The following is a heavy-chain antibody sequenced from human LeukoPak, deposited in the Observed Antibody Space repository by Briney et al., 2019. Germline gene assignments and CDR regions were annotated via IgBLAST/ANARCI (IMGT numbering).Heavy chain of an antibody. V-gene: IGHV4-4*02. CDR1: GGSISSSNW. Sequence: SETLSLTCAVSGGSISSSNWWSWVRQPPGKGLEWIGEIYHSGSTNYNPSLKSRVTISVDKSKNQFSLKLSSVTAADTAVYYCARDLYYGSGTYDYWGQATLVTVSS. CDR3: ARDLYYGSGTYDY. CDR2: IYHSGST. D-gene: IGHD3-10*01. J-gene: IGHJ4*02.